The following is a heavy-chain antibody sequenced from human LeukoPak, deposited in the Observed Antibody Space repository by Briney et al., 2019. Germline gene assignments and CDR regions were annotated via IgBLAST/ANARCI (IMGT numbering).Heavy chain of an antibody. CDR3: AKKGATTGDFDY. V-gene: IGHV3-30*18. CDR1: GFSFTTYG. D-gene: IGHD1-26*01. CDR2: ISYDGRNQ. Sequence: AGGSLRLSCAASGFSFTTYGMHWVRQAPLKGLEWLAAISYDGRNQNYADSVKGRFTISRDNSKNTLYLQMNSLRAEDTAVYYCAKKGATTGDFDYWGQGTLVTVSS. J-gene: IGHJ4*02.